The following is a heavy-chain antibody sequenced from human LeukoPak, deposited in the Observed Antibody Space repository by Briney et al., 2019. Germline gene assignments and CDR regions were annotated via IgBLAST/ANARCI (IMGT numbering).Heavy chain of an antibody. D-gene: IGHD1-26*01. CDR3: ARDQVSWGGIDY. CDR1: GGSISSGSYY. Sequence: SETLSLTCTVSGGSISSGSYYWSWIRQPAGKGLEWIGRISTSGSTYYNPSLKSRVTISVDTSKNQFSLKLSSVTAADTAVYYCARDQVSWGGIDYWGQGTLVTVSS. J-gene: IGHJ4*02. V-gene: IGHV4-61*02. CDR2: ISTSGST.